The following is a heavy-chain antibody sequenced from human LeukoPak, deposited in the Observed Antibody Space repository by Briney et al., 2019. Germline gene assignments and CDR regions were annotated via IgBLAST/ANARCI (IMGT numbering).Heavy chain of an antibody. CDR2: ISYDGTNQ. CDR3: AKDGGTSCYSIDY. CDR1: GFTFSSYA. V-gene: IGHV3-30-3*01. D-gene: IGHD2-2*01. Sequence: GGSLRLSCAASGFTFSSYAMNWVRQAPGKGLEWVAIISYDGTNQDYADSVKGRFTISRDNSKNTLYLQMNSLRAEDTAVYYCAKDGGTSCYSIDYWDQGTLVTVSS. J-gene: IGHJ4*02.